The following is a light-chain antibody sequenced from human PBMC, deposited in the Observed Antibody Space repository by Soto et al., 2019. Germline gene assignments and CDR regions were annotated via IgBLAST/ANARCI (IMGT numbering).Light chain of an antibody. CDR1: QSVGSY. Sequence: EIVLTQSPATLPLSPGDRATLSCRASQSVGSYLGWYQQRPGQAPRLLIYDASNRATGIPARFSGSGSGTDFTLTISSLEPEDFAVYYCQQRSDWPSTFGGGTKVEIK. V-gene: IGKV3-11*01. CDR3: QQRSDWPST. CDR2: DAS. J-gene: IGKJ4*01.